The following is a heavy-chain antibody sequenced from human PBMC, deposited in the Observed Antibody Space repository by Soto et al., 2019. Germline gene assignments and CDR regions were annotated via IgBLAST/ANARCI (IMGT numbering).Heavy chain of an antibody. Sequence: LWEALKISCQGSGSSFTSHWLSWVRQIPVPVMDSMGRIDPSDSYTNYSPSFQGQVTIAADKSNSTAYLQWSSLKASGTAMYYCATLLASYYYDRSGDYSGWFDPWGQGTMVTVSS. J-gene: IGHJ5*02. CDR1: GSSFTSHW. V-gene: IGHV5-10-1*01. CDR3: ATLLASYYYDRSGDYSGWFDP. CDR2: IDPSDSYT. D-gene: IGHD3-22*01.